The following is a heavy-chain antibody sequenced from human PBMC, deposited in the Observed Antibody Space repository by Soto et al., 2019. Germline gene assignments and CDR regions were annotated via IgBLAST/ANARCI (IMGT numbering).Heavy chain of an antibody. CDR1: GFSLSTSGVG. CDR3: AHSWNGYSGYGVFDY. V-gene: IGHV2-5*02. D-gene: IGHD5-12*01. CDR2: IYWDDDK. J-gene: IGHJ4*02. Sequence: QITLKESGPTLVKPTQTLTLTCTFSGFSLSTSGVGVGWIRQPPGKALEWLALIYWDDDKRYSPSLKSRLTITNDTSKNQVVLTMATMDPVDTATYYGAHSWNGYSGYGVFDYWGQGTLFPVSS.